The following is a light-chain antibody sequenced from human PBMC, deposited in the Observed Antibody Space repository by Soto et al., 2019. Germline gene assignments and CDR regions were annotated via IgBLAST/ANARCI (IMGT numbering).Light chain of an antibody. J-gene: IGLJ1*01. CDR1: SSNIGSNT. V-gene: IGLV1-44*01. Sequence: SVLTQPPSASGTPGRKVTISCSRSSSNIGSNTVNWYQQLPGTAPKLLIYSNNQRPSGVPDRFSGSKSGTSASLAISGLQSEVEADYYCAAWDDSLNGYVFGTGT. CDR3: AAWDDSLNGYV. CDR2: SNN.